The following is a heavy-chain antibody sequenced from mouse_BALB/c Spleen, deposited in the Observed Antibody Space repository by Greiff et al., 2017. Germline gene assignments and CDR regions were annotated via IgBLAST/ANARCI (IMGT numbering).Heavy chain of an antibody. CDR2: INPYNDGT. CDR3: ARGGYDGYSHFDY. J-gene: IGHJ2*01. Sequence: VQLKESGPELVKPGASVKMSCKASGYTFTSYVMHWVKQKPGQGLEWIGYINPYNDGTKYNEKFKGKATLTSDKSSSTAYMELSSLTSEDSAVYYCARGGYDGYSHFDYWGQGTTLTVSS. V-gene: IGHV1-14*01. D-gene: IGHD2-3*01. CDR1: GYTFTSYV.